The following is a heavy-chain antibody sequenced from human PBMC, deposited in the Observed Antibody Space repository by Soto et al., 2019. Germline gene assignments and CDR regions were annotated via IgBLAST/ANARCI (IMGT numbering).Heavy chain of an antibody. V-gene: IGHV4-4*07. CDR2: IYTSGST. CDR1: GGSISSYY. CDR3: ARDPLGSGRHYYYYGMDV. D-gene: IGHD3-10*01. J-gene: IGHJ6*02. Sequence: NPSETLSLTCTVSGGSISSYYWSWIRQPAGKGLEWIGRIYTSGSTNYNPSLKSRVTMSVDTSKNQFSLKLSSVTAADTAVYYCARDPLGSGRHYYYYGMDVWGQGTTVTVSS.